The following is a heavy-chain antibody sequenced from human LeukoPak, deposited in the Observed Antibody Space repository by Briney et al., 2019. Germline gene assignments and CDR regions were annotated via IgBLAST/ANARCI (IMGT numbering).Heavy chain of an antibody. D-gene: IGHD6-13*01. V-gene: IGHV3-23*01. CDR3: AKDGSSGIAATADAFDI. CDR1: GFTFSSYA. Sequence: PGGSLRLSCAASGFTFSSYAMSWVRPAPEKGLEWVSAISGSGVNTYYTDSVKGRFTISRDNSKNTLYLQVNSLRAEDTAIYYCAKDGSSGIAATADAFDIWGQGTMVTVSS. CDR2: ISGSGVNT. J-gene: IGHJ3*02.